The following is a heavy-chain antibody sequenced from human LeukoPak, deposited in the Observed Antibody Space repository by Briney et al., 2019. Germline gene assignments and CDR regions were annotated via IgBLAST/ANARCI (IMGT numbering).Heavy chain of an antibody. Sequence: GGSLRLSCAASGFTLSNYGMSWVRQAPGRGLEWVSAISGSGGSTYYADSVKGRFTISRDNSKNTLYLQMNSLRAEDTAVYYCAKTSQRSETDWGQGTLVTVSS. D-gene: IGHD5-24*01. CDR2: ISGSGGST. J-gene: IGHJ4*02. V-gene: IGHV3-23*01. CDR3: AKTSQRSETD. CDR1: GFTLSNYG.